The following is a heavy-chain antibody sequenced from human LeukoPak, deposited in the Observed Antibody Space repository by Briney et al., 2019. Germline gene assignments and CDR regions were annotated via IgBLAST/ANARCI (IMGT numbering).Heavy chain of an antibody. CDR1: GFTFYSFL. J-gene: IGHJ4*02. CDR3: AKQLGGSGSY. D-gene: IGHD3-10*01. CDR2: IKQDGSEK. V-gene: IGHV3-7*01. Sequence: WGPPKLSCAAPGFTFYSFLVRWVRPAPGEGLEWVANIKQDGSEKYYVDSVKGRFTISRDNAQNSAFLQMNSLRAEDTAVYYCAKQLGGSGSYWGQGTLVTVSS.